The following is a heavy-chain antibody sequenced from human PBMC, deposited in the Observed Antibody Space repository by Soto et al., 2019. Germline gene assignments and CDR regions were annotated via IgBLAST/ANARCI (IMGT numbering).Heavy chain of an antibody. Sequence: PSETLSLTCTVSGGSISSYYWSWIRQPPGKGLEWIGYIYYSGSTNYNPSLKSRITISVDTSKNQFSLKLSSVTAADTAVYNSEIVGRDSGYDLKRDYYYYYYMDVWGKGTTVTVSS. CDR3: EIVGRDSGYDLKRDYYYYYYMDV. D-gene: IGHD5-12*01. V-gene: IGHV4-59*01. CDR1: GGSISSYY. CDR2: IYYSGST. J-gene: IGHJ6*03.